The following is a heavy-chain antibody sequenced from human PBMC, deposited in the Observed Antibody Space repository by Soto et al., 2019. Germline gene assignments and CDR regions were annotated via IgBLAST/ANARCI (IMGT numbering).Heavy chain of an antibody. D-gene: IGHD3-10*01. J-gene: IGHJ5*02. CDR1: GGSISSSNW. Sequence: SETLSLTCAVSGGSISSSNWWSWVRQPPGKGLEWIGEIYHSGSTNYNPSLKSRVTISVDKSKNQFSLKLSSVTAADAAVYYCAREEGSGGYYKSWGQGTLVTVSS. V-gene: IGHV4-4*02. CDR2: IYHSGST. CDR3: AREEGSGGYYKS.